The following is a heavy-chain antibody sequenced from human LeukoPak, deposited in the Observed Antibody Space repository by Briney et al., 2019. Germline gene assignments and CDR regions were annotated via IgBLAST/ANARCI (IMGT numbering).Heavy chain of an antibody. Sequence: GGSLRLSCAASGFTFSNAWMSWVRQAPGKGLEWVGRIKSKTDGGTTDYAAPVKGRFTISRDDSKNTLYLQMNSLKTEDTAVYYCTKDCYDSSGSQRRWDYWGQGTLVTVSS. CDR2: IKSKTDGGTT. V-gene: IGHV3-15*01. J-gene: IGHJ4*02. CDR3: TKDCYDSSGSQRRWDY. D-gene: IGHD3-22*01. CDR1: GFTFSNAW.